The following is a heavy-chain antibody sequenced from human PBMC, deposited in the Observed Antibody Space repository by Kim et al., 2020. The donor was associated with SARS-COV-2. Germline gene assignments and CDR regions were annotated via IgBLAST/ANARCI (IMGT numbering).Heavy chain of an antibody. V-gene: IGHV3-23*01. J-gene: IGHJ3*02. Sequence: DSVKGRLTISRDNSKNTLYLQMNSLRAEDTAVYYCAKGYIAVAGLDAFDIWGQGTMVTVSS. CDR3: AKGYIAVAGLDAFDI. D-gene: IGHD6-19*01.